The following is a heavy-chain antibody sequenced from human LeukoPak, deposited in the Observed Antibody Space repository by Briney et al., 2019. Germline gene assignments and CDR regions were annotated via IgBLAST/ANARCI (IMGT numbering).Heavy chain of an antibody. CDR2: INHSGST. J-gene: IGHJ5*02. V-gene: IGHV4-34*01. D-gene: IGHD2-2*01. Sequence: PSETLSLTCAVYGGSFSGYYWSWIRQPPGKGLEWIGEINHSGSTNYNPSLKSRVTISVDTSKNQFSLKLSSVTAADTAVYYCAGLGVVVPAANNWFDPWGQGTLVTVSS. CDR3: AGLGVVVPAANNWFDP. CDR1: GGSFSGYY.